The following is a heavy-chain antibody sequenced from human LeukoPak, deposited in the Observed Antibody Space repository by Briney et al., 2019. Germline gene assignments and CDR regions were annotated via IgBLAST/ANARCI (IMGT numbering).Heavy chain of an antibody. Sequence: SHTLSLTCTLSGVSISTDYWTWVRQPPGKGLEWIGYIHYSGSTSYNPSLKGRVTISVDTSKNQFSLKLTSVTSADTAVYYCARDAGATAYWGQGALVTVSS. CDR1: GVSISTDY. V-gene: IGHV4-59*13. D-gene: IGHD4/OR15-4a*01. J-gene: IGHJ4*02. CDR3: ARDAGATAY. CDR2: IHYSGST.